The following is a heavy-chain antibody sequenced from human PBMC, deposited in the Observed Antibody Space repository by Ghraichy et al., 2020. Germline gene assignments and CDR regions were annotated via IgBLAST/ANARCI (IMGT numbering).Heavy chain of an antibody. J-gene: IGHJ4*02. CDR2: IYYRGNT. CDR1: GVSISGYNNY. V-gene: IGHV4-39*01. D-gene: IGHD4-17*01. Sequence: SETLSLTCTVSGVSISGYNNYWGWVRQPPGKGLEWIGAIYYRGNTYYSPSLQSRVTISVDTSRNQFFLTLTSVTAADTAGYYCASRPRMSPVTTKDWGQGTLVTVSS. CDR3: ASRPRMSPVTTKD.